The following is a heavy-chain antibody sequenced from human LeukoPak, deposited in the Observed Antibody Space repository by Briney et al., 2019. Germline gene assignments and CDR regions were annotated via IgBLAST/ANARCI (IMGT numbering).Heavy chain of an antibody. V-gene: IGHV4-59*01. Sequence: PSETLSLTCTVSGGSISSYYRSWIRQPPGKGLEWIGYIYYSGSTNYNPSLKSRVTISVDTSKNQFSLKLSSVTAADTAVYYCAGYTHSSGWSYYYYYYGMDVWGQGNTVTVSS. CDR3: AGYTHSSGWSYYYYYYGMDV. D-gene: IGHD6-19*01. CDR2: IYYSGST. J-gene: IGHJ6*02. CDR1: GGSISSYY.